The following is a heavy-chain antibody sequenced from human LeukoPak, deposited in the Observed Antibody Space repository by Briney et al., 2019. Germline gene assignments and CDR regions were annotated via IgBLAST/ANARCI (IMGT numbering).Heavy chain of an antibody. V-gene: IGHV1-2*02. J-gene: IGHJ5*02. CDR1: GYSFTEYY. CDR3: ARDRSGGYFGVWFDP. CDR2: INPSSGGT. D-gene: IGHD1-26*01. Sequence: GASVKVSCKASGYSFTEYYIHWVRRAPGQGLEWVGWINPSSGGTNYAQKFQGRVTMTRDTSISTANMELSSLRSDDTAVYFCARDRSGGYFGVWFDPWGQGTLVTVSS.